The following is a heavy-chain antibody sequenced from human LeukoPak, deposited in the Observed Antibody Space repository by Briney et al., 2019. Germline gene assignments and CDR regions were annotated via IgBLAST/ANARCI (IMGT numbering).Heavy chain of an antibody. Sequence: SVKVSCKASGGTFSSYAISWVRQAPGQGLEWMGGIIPIFGTANYAQKFQGRATITTDESTSTAYMELSSLRSEDTAVYYCARAPYGGTMNWYFDLWGRGTLVTVSS. D-gene: IGHD4/OR15-4a*01. CDR2: IIPIFGTA. J-gene: IGHJ2*01. CDR1: GGTFSSYA. V-gene: IGHV1-69*05. CDR3: ARAPYGGTMNWYFDL.